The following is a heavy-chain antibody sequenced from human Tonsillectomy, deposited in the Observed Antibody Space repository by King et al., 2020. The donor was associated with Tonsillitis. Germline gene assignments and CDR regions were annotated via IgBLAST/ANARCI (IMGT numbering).Heavy chain of an antibody. D-gene: IGHD3-16*01. CDR3: ARDNPPFYYDTTASPYYGMDV. J-gene: IGHJ6*02. CDR1: GYTFTSYG. CDR2: ISAYNTNT. Sequence: VQLVESAAEVKKPGASVKVSCTASGYTFTSYGISWVRQAPGQGLEWMGWISAYNTNTNYAQKVQDRVTMTTDTTTSTAYMEVRSLRSDDTAVYYCARDNPPFYYDTTASPYYGMDVWGQGTTVTVSS. V-gene: IGHV1-18*01.